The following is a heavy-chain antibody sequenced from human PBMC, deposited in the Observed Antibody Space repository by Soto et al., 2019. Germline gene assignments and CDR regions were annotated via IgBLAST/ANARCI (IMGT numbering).Heavy chain of an antibody. CDR2: ISWNSGSI. CDR3: AKGSVVRGPLDY. V-gene: IGHV3-9*01. D-gene: IGHD3-10*01. J-gene: IGHJ4*02. Sequence: EVQLVESGGGLVRPGRSLRLSCAASGFTFDDYAMHWVRQAPGKGLEWVSGISWNSGSIGYADSVKGRFTISRDNAKNSLYLQMNSLRAEDTALYYCAKGSVVRGPLDYWGQGTLVTVSS. CDR1: GFTFDDYA.